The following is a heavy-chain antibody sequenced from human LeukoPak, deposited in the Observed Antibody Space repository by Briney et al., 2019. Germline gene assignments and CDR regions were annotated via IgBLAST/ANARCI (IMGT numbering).Heavy chain of an antibody. D-gene: IGHD1-26*01. V-gene: IGHV3-15*01. Sequence: GGSLRLSCVASGFPFSKASMNWVRQAPGKGLEWVGRIKNKTEGGTTQYAAPVEGRFTISRDDSKKTLYLQMNSLKSEDTALYYCAAGQGDSPHWRQGTLVIVSS. CDR1: GFPFSKAS. CDR2: IKNKTEGGTT. CDR3: AAGQGDSPH. J-gene: IGHJ4*02.